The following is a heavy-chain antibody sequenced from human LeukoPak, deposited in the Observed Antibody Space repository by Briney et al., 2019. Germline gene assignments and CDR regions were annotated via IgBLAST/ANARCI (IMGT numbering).Heavy chain of an antibody. Sequence: ASVKVSCKASGYTFTSYDINWVRQATGQGLEWMGWMNPNSGNTGYAQKFQGRVTMTRNTSMSTAYMELSSLRSEDTAVYYCARGGTIAARGGNWFDPWGQGTLVTVSS. D-gene: IGHD6-6*01. J-gene: IGHJ5*02. CDR3: ARGGTIAARGGNWFDP. CDR2: MNPNSGNT. V-gene: IGHV1-8*01. CDR1: GYTFTSYD.